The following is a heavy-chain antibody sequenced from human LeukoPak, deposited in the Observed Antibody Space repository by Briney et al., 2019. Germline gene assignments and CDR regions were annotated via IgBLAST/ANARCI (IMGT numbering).Heavy chain of an antibody. D-gene: IGHD1-26*01. CDR3: ARVSPRPLHAFDI. CDR1: GGSISSYY. J-gene: IGHJ3*02. CDR2: IYTSGST. Sequence: TSETLSLNCTVSGGSISSYYWSWLRQPAGKGLEWIGRIYTSGSTNYNPSLKSRVTISVDTSKNQFSLKLSSVAAADTAVYYCARVSPRPLHAFDIWGQGTMVTVS. V-gene: IGHV4-4*07.